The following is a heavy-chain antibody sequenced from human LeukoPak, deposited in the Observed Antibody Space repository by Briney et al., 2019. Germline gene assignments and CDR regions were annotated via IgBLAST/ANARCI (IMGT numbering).Heavy chain of an antibody. CDR3: ARASYSSSYFGVYYMDV. J-gene: IGHJ6*03. CDR2: INPNSGGT. Sequence: ASVKVSCKASGYTFTGYYIHWVRQAPGQGLAWMGWINPNSGGTSYAQKFQGRVTMTRDTSISTAYMELSSLRSDDTAVYYCARASYSSSYFGVYYMDVWGKGTTVTVSS. CDR1: GYTFTGYY. D-gene: IGHD6-6*01. V-gene: IGHV1-2*02.